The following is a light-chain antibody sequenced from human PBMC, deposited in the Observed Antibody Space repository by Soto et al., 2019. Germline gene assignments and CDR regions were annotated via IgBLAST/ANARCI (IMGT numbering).Light chain of an antibody. V-gene: IGKV3-20*01. J-gene: IGKJ1*01. Sequence: EIVLTQSPGSLSLSPGERATLSCRASQSFSSTFFAWYQQKPGQAPRLLIYGASSRATGIPDRFSGSGSGTDFTLNISRLEPEDFAVYYCQQYASSVTFGQGTKVEIK. CDR2: GAS. CDR3: QQYASSVT. CDR1: QSFSSTF.